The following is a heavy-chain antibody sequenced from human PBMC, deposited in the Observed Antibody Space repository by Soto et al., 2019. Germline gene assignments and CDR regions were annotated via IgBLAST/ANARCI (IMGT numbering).Heavy chain of an antibody. CDR2: INHSGST. CDR3: ASGGITRRGFWSGYYNYYYDGMDV. D-gene: IGHD3-3*01. J-gene: IGHJ6*02. Sequence: PSENLSLTCAVYGGSFSGYYWSWVRQPPGKGLEWIGEINHSGSTNYNPSLKSRVTISVDTSKNQFSLKLSSVTAADTAVYYCASGGITRRGFWSGYYNYYYDGMDVWGQGTTGTVSS. V-gene: IGHV4-34*01. CDR1: GGSFSGYY.